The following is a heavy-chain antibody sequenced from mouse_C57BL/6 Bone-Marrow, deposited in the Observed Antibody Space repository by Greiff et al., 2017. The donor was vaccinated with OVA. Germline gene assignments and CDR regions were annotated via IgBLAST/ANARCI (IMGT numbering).Heavy chain of an antibody. V-gene: IGHV1-50*01. CDR2: IDPSDSYI. CDR3: AREDYGSSWVYYFDY. D-gene: IGHD1-1*01. J-gene: IGHJ2*01. Sequence: VQLQQPGAELVKPGASVKLSCKASGYTFTSYWMQWVKQRPGQGLEWIGEIDPSDSYINYNQKFKGKATLTVDTSTSTAYMQLSSLTSEDSAVYYCAREDYGSSWVYYFDYWGQGTTLTVSS. CDR1: GYTFTSYW.